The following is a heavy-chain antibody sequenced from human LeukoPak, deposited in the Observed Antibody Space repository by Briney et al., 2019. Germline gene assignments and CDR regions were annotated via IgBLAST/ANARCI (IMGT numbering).Heavy chain of an antibody. CDR2: MNPNSGNT. V-gene: IGHV1-8*01. D-gene: IGHD6-19*01. CDR3: ARGLSRVWLVRGRARDFDY. CDR1: GHTFTSYD. J-gene: IGHJ4*02. Sequence: ASVKVSRKASGHTFTSYDINWVRQATGQGLEWMGWMNPNSGNTGYAQKFQGRVTMTRNTSISTAYMELSSLRSEDTAVYYCARGLSRVWLVRGRARDFDYWGQGTLVTVSS.